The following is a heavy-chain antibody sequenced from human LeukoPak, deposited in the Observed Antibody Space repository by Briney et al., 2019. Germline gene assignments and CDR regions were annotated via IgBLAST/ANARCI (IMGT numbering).Heavy chain of an antibody. CDR1: GFTFSSYW. J-gene: IGHJ4*02. CDR2: IKQDGSEK. Sequence: PGGSLRLSCAASGFTFSSYWMSWVRQAPGKGVEWVAHIKQDGSEKYYVDSVKGRFTISRDNAKNSLYLQMNSLRAEDTAVYYCASYGYSSGWYRGEFDYWGQGTLVTVSS. V-gene: IGHV3-7*01. CDR3: ASYGYSSGWYRGEFDY. D-gene: IGHD6-19*01.